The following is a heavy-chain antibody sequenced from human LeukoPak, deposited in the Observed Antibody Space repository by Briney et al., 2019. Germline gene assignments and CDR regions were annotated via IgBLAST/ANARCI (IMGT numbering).Heavy chain of an antibody. CDR2: IKQDGSEK. J-gene: IGHJ4*02. D-gene: IGHD5-24*01. CDR3: ARVEMATIRDY. V-gene: IGHV3-7*01. CDR1: GSTFSSYW. Sequence: GGSLRLSCAASGSTFSSYWMSWVRQAPGKGLEWVANIKQDGSEKYYVDSVKGRFTISRDNAKNSLYLQMNSLRAEDTAVYYCARVEMATIRDYWGQGTLVTVSS.